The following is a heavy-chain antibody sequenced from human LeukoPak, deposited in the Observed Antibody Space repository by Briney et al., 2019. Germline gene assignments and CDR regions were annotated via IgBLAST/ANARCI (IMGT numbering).Heavy chain of an antibody. CDR2: INHSGST. D-gene: IGHD3-22*01. Sequence: PSETLSLTCAVYGGSFSGYYWSWIRQPPGKGLEWIGEINHSGSTNYNPSLKSRVTISVDTSKNQFSLKLSSVTAADTAVYYCARLPRGKGFTMTPAIDYWGQGTLVTVSS. J-gene: IGHJ4*02. CDR1: GGSFSGYY. V-gene: IGHV4-34*01. CDR3: ARLPRGKGFTMTPAIDY.